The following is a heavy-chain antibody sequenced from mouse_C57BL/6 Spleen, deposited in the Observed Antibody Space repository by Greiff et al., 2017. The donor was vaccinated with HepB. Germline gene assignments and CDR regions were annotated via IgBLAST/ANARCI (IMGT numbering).Heavy chain of an antibody. CDR2: IHPNSGST. Sequence: VQLQQSGAELVKPGASVKLSCKASGYTFTSYWMHWVKQRPGQGLEWIGMIHPNSGSTNYNEKFKSKATLTVDKSSSTAYMQLSSLTSEDSAVYSCATYYDGSSTAFAYWGQGTLVTVSA. CDR3: ATYYDGSSTAFAY. J-gene: IGHJ3*01. CDR1: GYTFTSYW. V-gene: IGHV1-64*01. D-gene: IGHD1-1*01.